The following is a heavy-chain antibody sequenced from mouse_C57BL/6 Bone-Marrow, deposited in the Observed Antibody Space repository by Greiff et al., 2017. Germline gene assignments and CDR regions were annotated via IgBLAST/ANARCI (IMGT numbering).Heavy chain of an antibody. J-gene: IGHJ1*03. Sequence: DVMLVESGGGLVQPGGSMKLSCVASGFTFSNYWMNWVRQSPEKGLEWVAQIRLKSDNYATHYAESVKGRFTISRDDSKSSVYLQMNNLRAEDTGIYYCTCYYGSSSWYFDVWGTGTTVTVSS. D-gene: IGHD1-1*01. CDR3: TCYYGSSSWYFDV. V-gene: IGHV6-3*01. CDR1: GFTFSNYW. CDR2: IRLKSDNYAT.